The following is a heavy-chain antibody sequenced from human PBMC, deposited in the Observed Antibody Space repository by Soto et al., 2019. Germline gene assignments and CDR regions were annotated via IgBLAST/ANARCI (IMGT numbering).Heavy chain of an antibody. D-gene: IGHD1-1*01. Sequence: QVQLQESGPGLVKPSETLSLTCTVSGGSISSYYWTWIRQPPGKGLEWIGYIYSSGSTNYNPSLKSRVTISVDTSKNQFSLKLSSVTAADTAVYYCARYGYHYYYYNMDVWGQGTTVTVSS. CDR2: IYSSGST. V-gene: IGHV4-59*01. CDR1: GGSISSYY. J-gene: IGHJ6*02. CDR3: ARYGYHYYYYNMDV.